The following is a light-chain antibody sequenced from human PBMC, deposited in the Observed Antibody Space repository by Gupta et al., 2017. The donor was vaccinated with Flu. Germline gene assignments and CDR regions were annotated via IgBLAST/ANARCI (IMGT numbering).Light chain of an antibody. CDR1: ALPMYY. J-gene: IGLJ1*01. CDR3: HSTDTSGTYL. Sequence: SSDLTQPPSVSVSPGQTARITCSGGALPMYYAYLYQQRAGQAPVLVIYKDTGRASGIPARFSASSSGTTVTLTISAGQEEEEADYYCHSTDTSGTYLFGTGTKVTVL. V-gene: IGLV3-25*02. CDR2: KDT.